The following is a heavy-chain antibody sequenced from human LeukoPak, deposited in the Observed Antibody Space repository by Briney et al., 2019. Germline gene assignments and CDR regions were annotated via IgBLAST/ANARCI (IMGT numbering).Heavy chain of an antibody. V-gene: IGHV4-39*01. Sequence: SETLSLTCTVSGGSVSSTIYYWGWIRQPPGKGLKWIGYISYSGSSYYTPSLKSRVTMTIDTSKNHFSLNLNSVTAADTAVYYCARSHGGYWGQGTLVTVSS. CDR2: ISYSGSS. J-gene: IGHJ4*02. CDR1: GGSVSSTIYY. CDR3: ARSHGGY. D-gene: IGHD3-10*01.